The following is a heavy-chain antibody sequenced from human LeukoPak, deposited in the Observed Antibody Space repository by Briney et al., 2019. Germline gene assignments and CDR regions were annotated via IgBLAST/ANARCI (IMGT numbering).Heavy chain of an antibody. J-gene: IGHJ5*02. CDR3: ARHWSDGSGSPTKTNWFDP. CDR1: GGSFSGYY. CDR2: TNHSGST. Sequence: SETLSLTCAVYGGSFSGYYWSWIRQPPGKGLEWIGETNHSGSTNYNPSLKSRVTISVDTSKNQFSLKLSSVTAADTAVYYCARHWSDGSGSPTKTNWFDPWGQGTLVTVSP. D-gene: IGHD3-10*01. V-gene: IGHV4-34*01.